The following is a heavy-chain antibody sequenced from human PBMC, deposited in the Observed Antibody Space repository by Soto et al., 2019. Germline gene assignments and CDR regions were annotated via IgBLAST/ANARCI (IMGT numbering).Heavy chain of an antibody. CDR3: AKGRYTSGWNYYDC. D-gene: IGHD6-19*01. CDR1: GFTFSSYA. J-gene: IGHJ4*02. CDR2: ISGSGGST. Sequence: EVQLLESGGGLVQPWGSLRLSCAASGFTFSSYAMSWVRQAPGKGLEWVSAISGSGGSTYYADSVKGRFTISRDNSKKTLYLQMSSLRAEDTAVYYCAKGRYTSGWNYYDCWGQGTLVTVSS. V-gene: IGHV3-23*01.